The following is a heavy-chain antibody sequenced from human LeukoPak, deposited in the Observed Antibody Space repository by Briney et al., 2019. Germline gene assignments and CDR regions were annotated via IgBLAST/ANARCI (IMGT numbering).Heavy chain of an antibody. J-gene: IGHJ4*02. Sequence: GGSLRLSCAASGFTVSTYGMHWVRQAPGKGLEWVAVISNDGSNKYYADSVKGRFTISGDNSKNTLYLQMNSLRAEDSAVYYCAKGEYTYGPGSFDYWGQGTLVTVSS. CDR3: AKGEYTYGPGSFDY. V-gene: IGHV3-30*18. CDR2: ISNDGSNK. D-gene: IGHD3-10*01. CDR1: GFTVSTYG.